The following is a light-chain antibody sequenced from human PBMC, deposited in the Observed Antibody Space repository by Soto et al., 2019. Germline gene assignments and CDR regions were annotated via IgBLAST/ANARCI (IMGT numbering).Light chain of an antibody. CDR2: GAS. Sequence: DIVLTQSPGPLSLSPGERATLSCKSSQTISSNYLAWYQQKPGQAPRVLIYGASTSATGVPARFSGRGSGTEFTRTIGSLQSAEFAVYYCQQYNNWPPSITFGQGTRLEIK. CDR1: QTISSN. CDR3: QQYNNWPPSIT. J-gene: IGKJ5*01. V-gene: IGKV3-15*01.